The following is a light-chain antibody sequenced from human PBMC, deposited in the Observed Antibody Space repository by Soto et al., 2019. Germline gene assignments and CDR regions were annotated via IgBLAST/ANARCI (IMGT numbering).Light chain of an antibody. CDR2: EVS. J-gene: IGLJ1*01. V-gene: IGLV2-8*01. CDR3: SSYAGSNLYV. Sequence: QSVLTQPPSASGSPGQSVTISCTGTSSDVGGYNYVSWYQQHPGKAPKLMIYEVSKRPSGVPDRFSGSKSGNTASLTASGLQAEDEADYYCSSYAGSNLYVFGTGNEVTGL. CDR1: SSDVGGYNY.